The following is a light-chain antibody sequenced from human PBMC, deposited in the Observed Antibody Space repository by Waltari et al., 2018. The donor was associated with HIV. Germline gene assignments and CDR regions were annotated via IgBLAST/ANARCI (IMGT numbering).Light chain of an antibody. Sequence: EIVLTQSPGTLSLSPVERATLSCRASQRVSSSYLAWYQQKPVQAPRLLIYGASSRATGIPDRFSGSGSGTDFTLTISRLEPEDFAVYYCQQYGSSPRTFGQGTKVEIK. CDR1: QRVSSSY. CDR2: GAS. J-gene: IGKJ1*01. V-gene: IGKV3-20*01. CDR3: QQYGSSPRT.